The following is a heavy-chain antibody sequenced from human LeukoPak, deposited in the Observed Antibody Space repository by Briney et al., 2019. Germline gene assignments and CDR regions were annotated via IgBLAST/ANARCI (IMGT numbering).Heavy chain of an antibody. CDR2: ISSSSSYI. CDR1: GFTFSSYS. D-gene: IGHD6-19*01. J-gene: IGHJ5*02. CDR3: ARDPGGWYVTS. Sequence: GGSLRLSCAASGFTFSSYSMNWVRQAPGKGLEWVSSISSSSSYIYYADSVKGRFTISRDNAKNSLYLQMNILRAEDTAVYYCARDPGGWYVTSWGQGTLVTVSS. V-gene: IGHV3-21*01.